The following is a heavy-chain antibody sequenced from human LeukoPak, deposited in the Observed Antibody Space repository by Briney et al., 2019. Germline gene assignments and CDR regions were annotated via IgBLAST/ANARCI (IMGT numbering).Heavy chain of an antibody. CDR3: ARTKSGWYYSDY. CDR1: GGSMRSYY. Sequence: SETLSLTCIVSGGSMRSYYWRWIRPPPGKGLELIGYVYYSGTANYNPSLESRVTILVDTSKNQFSLNLSSVNAADTAVYYCARTKSGWYYSDYWGQGTLVSVSS. D-gene: IGHD6-19*01. CDR2: VYYSGTA. V-gene: IGHV4-59*08. J-gene: IGHJ4*02.